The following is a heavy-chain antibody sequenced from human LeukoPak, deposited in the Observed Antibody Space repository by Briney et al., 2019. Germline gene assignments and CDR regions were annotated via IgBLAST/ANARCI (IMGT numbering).Heavy chain of an antibody. Sequence: GGSLRLSCAASGFTCSSYVMSWVRQAPGKGLEWVSAISGSGGSTYYAVSVKGRFTISRDKSKNTLSLQMNILRAEDTAVYYCAKDRHFEGSGSSTWEWDVWGKGTTVTISS. CDR1: GFTCSSYV. CDR2: ISGSGGST. J-gene: IGHJ6*04. V-gene: IGHV3-23*01. CDR3: AKDRHFEGSGSSTWEWDV. D-gene: IGHD3-10*01.